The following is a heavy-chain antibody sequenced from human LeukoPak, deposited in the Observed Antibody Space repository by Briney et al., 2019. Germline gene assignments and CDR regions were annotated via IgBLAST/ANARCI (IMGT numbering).Heavy chain of an antibody. D-gene: IGHD2-2*01. CDR2: IYYSGST. Sequence: SETLSLTCTVSGGSISSYYWSWIRQPPGKGLEWIGHIYYSGSTNYNPSLKSRVTISVDTSKNQFSLKLSSVTAADTAVYYCARESRAFLVVIPPAFDFWGQGTLVTVSS. V-gene: IGHV4-59*01. CDR1: GGSISSYY. J-gene: IGHJ4*02. CDR3: ARESRAFLVVIPPAFDF.